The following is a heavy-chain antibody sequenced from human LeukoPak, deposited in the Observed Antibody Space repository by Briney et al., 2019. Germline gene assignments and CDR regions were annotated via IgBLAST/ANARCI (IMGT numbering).Heavy chain of an antibody. CDR2: IYDSGST. CDR3: ARVLVIGVIDY. CDR1: GGSIRSSYYY. D-gene: IGHD2/OR15-2a*01. Sequence: SETLSLTCTVSGGSIRSSYYYWGWIRQPPGKGLEWIGSIYDSGSTYYNPSLKSRVTISVDTSKNQFSLKLSSATAADTAVYYCARVLVIGVIDYWGQGTLVTVSS. J-gene: IGHJ4*02. V-gene: IGHV4-39*07.